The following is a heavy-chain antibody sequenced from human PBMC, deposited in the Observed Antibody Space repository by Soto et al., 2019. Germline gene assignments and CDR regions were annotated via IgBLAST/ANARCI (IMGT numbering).Heavy chain of an antibody. CDR1: GFTFSSQT. V-gene: IGHV3-23*01. Sequence: GGSLRLSCAASGFTFSSQTMNWVRQAPGKGLEWVSVISGSGGDTDYADSVKDRFIISRDNSKNTLYLHLNSLRAEDTAVYYCAISWCHGGQYQDYFDYGGQGTLVTVSA. J-gene: IGHJ4*02. CDR2: ISGSGGDT. D-gene: IGHD2-8*01. CDR3: AISWCHGGQYQDYFDY.